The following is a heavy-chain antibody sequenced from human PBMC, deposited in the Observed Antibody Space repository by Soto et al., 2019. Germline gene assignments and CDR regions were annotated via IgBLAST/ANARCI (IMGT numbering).Heavy chain of an antibody. D-gene: IGHD3-10*01. Sequence: SETRSLTCPVSGDCISSCSYYCGWVRQPPGKGLEWIGNIYYSGSTYYNPSIKSRVTISVDTSKNQLSLNLSSVTAAATAVYYCALNPYYGSCSYYPWYCWAQGTLVTISS. CDR2: IYYSGST. CDR1: GDCISSCSYY. V-gene: IGHV4-39*01. J-gene: IGHJ4*02. CDR3: ALNPYYGSCSYYPWYC.